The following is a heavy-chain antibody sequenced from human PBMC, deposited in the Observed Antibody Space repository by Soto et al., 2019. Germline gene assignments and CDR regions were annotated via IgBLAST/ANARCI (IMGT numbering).Heavy chain of an antibody. V-gene: IGHV3-30*18. CDR1: GFSFTTYV. J-gene: IGHJ3*02. Sequence: VGSLRLSCAASGFSFTTYVMHWVRQAPGKGLEWVAVISHDGSYKYYGDAVKGRFTISRDTSKNAVYLEMNSLRPEGTAVYYCAKGLLAIVGTTLPRDAFNIWGQGTMVTVSS. CDR3: AKGLLAIVGTTLPRDAFNI. D-gene: IGHD1-26*01. CDR2: ISHDGSYK.